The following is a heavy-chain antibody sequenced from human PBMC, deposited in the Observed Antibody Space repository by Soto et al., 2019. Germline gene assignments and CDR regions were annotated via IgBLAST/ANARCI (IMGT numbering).Heavy chain of an antibody. J-gene: IGHJ4*02. CDR1: GFTFSSYD. D-gene: IGHD1-7*01. Sequence: EVPLAESGGGMVKPGGSLRLSCVASGFTFSSYDMHWVRQAPGKGLEFVSSISSNGGTTYYGNSVKVRFTISRDNSKNTLYLQMGSLRAEDMAVYYCVRRVSGNYDYWGQGTMVTVSS. CDR2: ISSNGGTT. V-gene: IGHV3-64*01. CDR3: VRRVSGNYDY.